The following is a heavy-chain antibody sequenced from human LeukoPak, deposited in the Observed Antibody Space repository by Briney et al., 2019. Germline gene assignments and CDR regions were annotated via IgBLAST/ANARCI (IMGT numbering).Heavy chain of an antibody. D-gene: IGHD3-22*01. J-gene: IGHJ5*02. CDR3: ARGRLGTMIVVVMNYNWFDP. CDR2: INHSGST. Sequence: SETLSLTCAVYGGSFSGYYWSWIRQPPGKGLKWIGEINHSGSTNYNPSLKSRVTISVDTSKNQFSLKLSSVTAADTAVYYCARGRLGTMIVVVMNYNWFDPWGQGTLVTVSS. CDR1: GGSFSGYY. V-gene: IGHV4-34*01.